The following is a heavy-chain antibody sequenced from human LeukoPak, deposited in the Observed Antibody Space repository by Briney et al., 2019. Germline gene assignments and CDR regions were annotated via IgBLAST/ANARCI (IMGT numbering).Heavy chain of an antibody. D-gene: IGHD3-10*01. CDR1: GFTFSSYG. V-gene: IGHV3-23*01. Sequence: GGSLRLSCAASGFTFSSYGMSWVRQAPGKGLEWVSAISGSGGSTYYADSVKGRFTISRDNSKNTLYLQMNSLRAEDTAVYYCAKAFFYGSGSYYSGGENFDYWGQGTLVTVSS. J-gene: IGHJ4*02. CDR3: AKAFFYGSGSYYSGGENFDY. CDR2: ISGSGGST.